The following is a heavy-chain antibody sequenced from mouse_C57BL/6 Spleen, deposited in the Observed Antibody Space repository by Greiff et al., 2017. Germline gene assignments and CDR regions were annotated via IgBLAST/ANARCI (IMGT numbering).Heavy chain of an antibody. D-gene: IGHD2-4*01. J-gene: IGHJ2*01. CDR2: INPNNGGT. Sequence: EVQLQQSGPELVKPGASVKISCKASGYTFTDYYMNWVKQSHGKSLEWIGDINPNNGGTSYNQKFKGKATLTVDKSSSTAYMELRSLTSEDSAVYYCARRDDYPYYFDYWGQGTTLTVSS. CDR3: ARRDDYPYYFDY. V-gene: IGHV1-26*01. CDR1: GYTFTDYY.